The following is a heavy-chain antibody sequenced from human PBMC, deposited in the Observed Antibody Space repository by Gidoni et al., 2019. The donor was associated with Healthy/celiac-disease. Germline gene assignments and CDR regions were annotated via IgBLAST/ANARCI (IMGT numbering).Heavy chain of an antibody. Sequence: QVQLVESGGGVVQPGRSLRLSCAASGFTFSSYAMHWVRQAPGKGLEWVAVISYDGSNKYYADSVKGRFTISRDNSKNTLYLQMNSLRAEDTAVYYCARDAHVLRFLEWPTWFDPWGQGTLVTVSS. CDR2: ISYDGSNK. D-gene: IGHD3-3*01. J-gene: IGHJ5*02. CDR1: GFTFSSYA. V-gene: IGHV3-30-3*01. CDR3: ARDAHVLRFLEWPTWFDP.